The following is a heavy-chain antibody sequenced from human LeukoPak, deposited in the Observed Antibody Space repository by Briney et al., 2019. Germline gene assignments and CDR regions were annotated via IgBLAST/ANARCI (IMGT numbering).Heavy chain of an antibody. Sequence: GASVKVSCKASGYTFTGYYMHWVRQAPGQGLEWMGWINPNSGGTNYAQKFQGRVTMTRDTSISTAYMELSRLRSDDTAVYYCARGSEQLAILSSGGFDYWGQGTLVTVSS. J-gene: IGHJ4*02. CDR3: ARGSEQLAILSSGGFDY. V-gene: IGHV1-2*02. CDR1: GYTFTGYY. D-gene: IGHD6-6*01. CDR2: INPNSGGT.